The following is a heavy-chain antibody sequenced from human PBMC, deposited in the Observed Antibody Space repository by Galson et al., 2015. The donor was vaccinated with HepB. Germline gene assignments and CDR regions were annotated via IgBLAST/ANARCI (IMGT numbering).Heavy chain of an antibody. CDR3: ARDPGGLARFLDWTFDY. CDR2: IAYDGSSK. CDR1: GFKFSNFG. Sequence: SLRLSCAASGFKFSNFGMHWVRQAPGKALEWIGVIAYDGSSKDHADSVKGRFTISRDNSKNTLYLQMRSVRPEDTAVYFCARDPGGLARFLDWTFDYWGQGTLVTVSS. J-gene: IGHJ4*02. V-gene: IGHV3-30*03. D-gene: IGHD3/OR15-3a*01.